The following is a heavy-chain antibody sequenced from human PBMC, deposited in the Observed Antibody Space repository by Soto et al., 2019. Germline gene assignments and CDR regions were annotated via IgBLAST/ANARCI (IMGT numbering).Heavy chain of an antibody. CDR2: IFYSGST. CDR3: ARVISSSSSLGLRYYYYGMDV. J-gene: IGHJ6*02. D-gene: IGHD6-6*01. V-gene: IGHV4-39*01. Sequence: PSEPLYLTCTVSAGSISSRSYYWCWIRQPPGKGMECIGSIFYSGSTYYTPSLNSRVTISVDTSKSQFSLRLSSVTAADTAVYYCARVISSSSSLGLRYYYYGMDVWGQGTTVTVS. CDR1: AGSISSRSYY.